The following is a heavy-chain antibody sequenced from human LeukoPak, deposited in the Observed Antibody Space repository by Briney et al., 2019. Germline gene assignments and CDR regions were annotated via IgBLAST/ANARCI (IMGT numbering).Heavy chain of an antibody. Sequence: SETLSLTCTVSDSSITATYYWAWFRQPPGKGLEWIATVFRLQTVRTFNNPSLGSRVTMSLDPSHNQFSLNLTSVTAADTALYFCARVLHAPYLTDSCGQGTLVTVSS. V-gene: IGHV4-38-2*02. CDR3: ARVLHAPYLTDS. CDR1: DSSITATYY. D-gene: IGHD2-15*01. J-gene: IGHJ4*02. CDR2: VFRLQTVRT.